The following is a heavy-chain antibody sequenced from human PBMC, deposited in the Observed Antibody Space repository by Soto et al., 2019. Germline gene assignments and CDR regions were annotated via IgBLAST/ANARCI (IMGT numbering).Heavy chain of an antibody. J-gene: IGHJ3*02. D-gene: IGHD6-19*01. CDR2: IYPGDSDT. Sequence: PGESLKISCKGSGYSFTSYWIAWVRQMPGKGLEWMGIIYPGDSDTRYSPSFQGQVTISADKSISTAYLQWSSLKASDTAMYYCARGGTSSAWRDAFDIWGQGTMVTVSS. CDR1: GYSFTSYW. CDR3: ARGGTSSAWRDAFDI. V-gene: IGHV5-51*01.